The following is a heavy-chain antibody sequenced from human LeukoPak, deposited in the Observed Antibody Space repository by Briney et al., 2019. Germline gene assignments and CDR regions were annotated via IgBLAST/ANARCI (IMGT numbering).Heavy chain of an antibody. J-gene: IGHJ4*02. CDR2: ITGDGSKV. CDR3: ARDPGAFPYFFDC. D-gene: IGHD4/OR15-4a*01. CDR1: GFTFRPYW. V-gene: IGHV3-7*03. Sequence: GGSLRLSCAASGFTFRPYWMAWVRQAPGRGLEWVATITGDGSKVYYVDSVKGRFTISRDNARNSLYLQMNSLRAEDTAVYYCARDPGAFPYFFDCWGQGTLVTVSS.